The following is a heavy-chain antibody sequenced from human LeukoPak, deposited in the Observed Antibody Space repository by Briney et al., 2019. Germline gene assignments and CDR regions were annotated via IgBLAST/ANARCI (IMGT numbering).Heavy chain of an antibody. CDR1: GYTLTELS. CDR3: ETVGLAYDY. Sequence: VASVKVSCKVSGYTLTELSMHWVRQAPGKGFEWMGGFDPEDGETIYAQKFQGRVTMTEDTSTDTAYMELSSLRSEDTAVYYCETVGLAYDYWGQGTLVTVSS. J-gene: IGHJ4*02. V-gene: IGHV1-24*01. CDR2: FDPEDGET.